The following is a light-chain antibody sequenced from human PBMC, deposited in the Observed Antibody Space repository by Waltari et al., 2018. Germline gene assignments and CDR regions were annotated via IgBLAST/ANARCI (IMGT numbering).Light chain of an antibody. CDR3: QQDYNIPWT. V-gene: IGKV1-27*01. CDR1: QDINKE. CDR2: AAS. J-gene: IGKJ1*01. Sequence: DIQLTQSPSSLYASVGDRVTVTCRASQDINKELNWFQQRPGNAPTPLIYAASSLLTGVSSRFSGSGSGTDFTLTISSLQPEDVGTYYCQQDYNIPWTFGQGTKVEIK.